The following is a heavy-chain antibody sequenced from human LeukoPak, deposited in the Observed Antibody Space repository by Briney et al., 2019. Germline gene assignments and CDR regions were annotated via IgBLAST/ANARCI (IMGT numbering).Heavy chain of an antibody. CDR2: MNPNSGNT. V-gene: IGHV1-8*01. J-gene: IGHJ4*02. CDR3: ASKNGSGSTYFDY. CDR1: GGTFSSFA. Sequence: ASVKVSCKASGGTFSSFALSWVRQAPGQGLEWMGWMNPNSGNTGYAQKFQGRVTMTRNTSISTAYMELSSLRSEDTAVYYCASKNGSGSTYFDYWGQGTLVTVSS. D-gene: IGHD3-10*01.